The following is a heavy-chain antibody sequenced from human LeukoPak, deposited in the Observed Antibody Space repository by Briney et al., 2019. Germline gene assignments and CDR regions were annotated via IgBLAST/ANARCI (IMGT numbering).Heavy chain of an antibody. D-gene: IGHD4-11*01. CDR3: ARDRKTVNYGMDV. Sequence: GGSLRLSCAASGFTFDDYAMHWVRQAPGKGLEWVSGISWNSGSIGYADSVKGRFTISRDNSKNTLYLQMNSLRAEDTAVYYCARDRKTVNYGMDVWGQGATVTVSS. J-gene: IGHJ6*02. CDR1: GFTFDDYA. V-gene: IGHV3-9*01. CDR2: ISWNSGSI.